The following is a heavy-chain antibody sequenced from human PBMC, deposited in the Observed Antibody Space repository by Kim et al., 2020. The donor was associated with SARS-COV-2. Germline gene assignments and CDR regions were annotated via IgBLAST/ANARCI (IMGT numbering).Heavy chain of an antibody. J-gene: IGHJ4*02. V-gene: IGHV4-4*02. D-gene: IGHD6-13*01. CDR2: IYHSGST. CDR3: ASAPIAAAGTTLGY. Sequence: SETLSLTCAVSGGSISSSNWWSWVRQPPGKGLEWIGEIYHSGSTNYNPSLKSRVTISVDKSKNQFSLKLSSVTAADTAVYYCASAPIAAAGTTLGYWGQGTLVTVSS. CDR1: GGSISSSNW.